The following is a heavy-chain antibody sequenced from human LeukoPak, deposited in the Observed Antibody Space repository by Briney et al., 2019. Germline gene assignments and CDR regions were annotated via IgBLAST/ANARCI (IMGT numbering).Heavy chain of an antibody. CDR1: GGSISSYY. CDR2: IYYSGST. V-gene: IGHV4-59*01. CDR3: ARDGNPFDY. Sequence: ESSETLSLTCTVSGGSISSYYWSRIRQPPGKGLEWIGYIYYSGSTNYNPSLKSRVGISVDTSKNQFSLKLSSVTAADTAVYYCARDGNPFDYWGQGILVTVSS. J-gene: IGHJ4*02.